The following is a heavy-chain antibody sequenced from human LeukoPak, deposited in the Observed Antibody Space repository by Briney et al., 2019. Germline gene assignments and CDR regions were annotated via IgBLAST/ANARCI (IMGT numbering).Heavy chain of an antibody. CDR3: ARHNAVNAWASAFDS. V-gene: IGHV4-59*08. D-gene: IGHD2-8*01. CDR2: IYHSGST. CDR1: GGSINTYY. J-gene: IGHJ4*02. Sequence: SETLSLTCSVSGGSINTYYWSWIRQPPGKGLEWIGYIYHSGSTYYNPSLKSRVTISVDRSKNQFSLNLRSVIDADTAVYYCARHNAVNAWASAFDSWGQGTLVTVSS.